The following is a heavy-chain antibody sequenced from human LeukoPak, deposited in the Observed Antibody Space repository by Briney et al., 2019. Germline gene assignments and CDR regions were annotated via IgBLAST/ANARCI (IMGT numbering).Heavy chain of an antibody. D-gene: IGHD6-25*01. CDR1: GYTFTGYY. J-gene: IGHJ5*02. V-gene: IGHV1-2*02. CDR2: INPNSGGT. CDR3: ARDRAAPANWFDP. Sequence: ASVKVSCKASGYTFTGYYMHWVRQAPGQGLEWMGWINPNSGGTNYAQKFQGRVTMTRDTSISTAYMELSRLRSDDTAVYYCARDRAAPANWFDPWGQGTLVTVSS.